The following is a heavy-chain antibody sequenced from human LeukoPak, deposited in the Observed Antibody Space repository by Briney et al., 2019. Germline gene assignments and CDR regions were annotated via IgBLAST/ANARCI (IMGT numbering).Heavy chain of an antibody. CDR1: GGSISNISLY. D-gene: IGHD3-22*01. V-gene: IGHV4-61*02. J-gene: IGHJ3*02. CDR2: IYSSGST. Sequence: PSETLSLTCTVSGGSISNISLYWNWIRQPAGKGLEWIGRIYSSGSTHYNPSLKSRVTISLDTSKNQVTLKLSSVTAADTAMFYCARSGGPDYYDSSAFEIWGQGTMVTVSS. CDR3: ARSGGPDYYDSSAFEI.